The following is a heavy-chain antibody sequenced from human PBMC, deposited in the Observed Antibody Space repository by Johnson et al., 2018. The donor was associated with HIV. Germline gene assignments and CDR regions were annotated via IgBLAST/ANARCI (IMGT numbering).Heavy chain of an antibody. D-gene: IGHD4-11*01. CDR1: GFTFSSYW. J-gene: IGHJ3*02. CDR3: ARAGYSNYDRAVDI. Sequence: VQLVESGGGLVQPGGSLRLSCAASGFTFSSYWMSWVRQAPGKGLEWVANIKQGGSEKYYVDSVKGRFSISRDTAKNSLYLQMNSLRAEDTALYYCARAGYSNYDRAVDIWGQGTMVTVSS. CDR2: IKQGGSEK. V-gene: IGHV3-7*01.